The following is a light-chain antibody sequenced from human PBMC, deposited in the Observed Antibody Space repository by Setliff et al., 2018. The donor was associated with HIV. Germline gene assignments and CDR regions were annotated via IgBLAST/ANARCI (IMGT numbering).Light chain of an antibody. CDR2: YDS. J-gene: IGLJ3*02. CDR1: NIGSES. CDR3: QVWGTNSDRLYWV. V-gene: IGLV3-21*04. Sequence: SYELTQPPSVSVAPGKTARINCGGNNIGSESVNRYQQKPGQAPVLVIYYDSDRPSGIPERFSGSHSGNTATLTISRVEAGDEADYFCQVWGTNSDRLYWVFGGGTQLTVL.